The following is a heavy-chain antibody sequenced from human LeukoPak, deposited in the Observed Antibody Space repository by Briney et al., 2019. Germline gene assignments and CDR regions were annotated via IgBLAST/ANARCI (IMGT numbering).Heavy chain of an antibody. V-gene: IGHV3-11*05. J-gene: IGHJ4*02. Sequence: GGSLRLSCAASGFSVSDYSISWIRQSPGKGLEWISYVTSGSGSTNYADSVKGRFTISRDNAKNSVALQLDGLRADDTAVYFCTRGRRGSHYAFESWGQGTLVTVSS. CDR3: TRGRRGSHYAFES. D-gene: IGHD3-16*01. CDR1: GFSVSDYS. CDR2: VTSGSGST.